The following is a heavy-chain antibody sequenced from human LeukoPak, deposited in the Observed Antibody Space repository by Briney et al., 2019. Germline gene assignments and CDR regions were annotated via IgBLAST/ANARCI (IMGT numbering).Heavy chain of an antibody. V-gene: IGHV1-69*10. D-gene: IGHD6-13*01. CDR2: IIPILGIA. CDR3: ARSSIAAAGMGHDAFDI. CDR1: GGTFSIYA. Sequence: SVKVSCKTSGGTFSIYAISWVRQAPGQGLEWMGRIIPILGIANYAQKFQGRVTITADKSTSTAYMELSSLRSEDTAVYYCARSSIAAAGMGHDAFDIWGQGTMVTVSS. J-gene: IGHJ3*02.